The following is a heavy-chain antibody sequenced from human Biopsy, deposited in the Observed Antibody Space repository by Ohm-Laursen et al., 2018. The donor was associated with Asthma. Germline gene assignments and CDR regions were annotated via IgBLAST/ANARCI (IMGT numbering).Heavy chain of an antibody. V-gene: IGHV3-53*01. CDR1: GFTATTNS. D-gene: IGHD3-10*01. Sequence: SLRLSCTASGFTATTNSISWVRQAPGKGLEWVSVTYSGGSTYYADSVKGRFTISRDNFKNTLYLQMNSLRVEDTAVYYCAKDILPHGSGSLLWGHYYGLDVWGQGTTVTVSS. CDR2: TYSGGST. CDR3: AKDILPHGSGSLLWGHYYGLDV. J-gene: IGHJ6*02.